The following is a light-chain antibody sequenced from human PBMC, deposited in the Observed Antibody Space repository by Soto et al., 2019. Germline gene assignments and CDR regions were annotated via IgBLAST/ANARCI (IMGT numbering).Light chain of an antibody. J-gene: IGKJ5*01. CDR1: QSVSNNY. V-gene: IGKV3-11*01. CDR3: QQRSSRPREIS. CDR2: RAS. Sequence: EIVLTQSPGTLSLSPGERATLSCRASQSVSNNYLAWYQQKPGQAPRLLIYRASTRATDIPARFSGSGSGTDFTLTISSLEPEDFAVYYCQQRSSRPREISFGQGTRLEIK.